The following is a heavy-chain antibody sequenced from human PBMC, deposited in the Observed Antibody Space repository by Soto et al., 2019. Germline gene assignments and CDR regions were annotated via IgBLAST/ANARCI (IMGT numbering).Heavy chain of an antibody. Sequence: GSLRLSCAASGFTFSTYSINWVRQAPGKGLEWISYISDNSSVIYYADAVKGRFTISRDNAKNSLYLQMNSLRDEDTAVYYCARDRDAYCSKGICSGPYFDYWGQGTLVTVSS. CDR2: ISDNSSVI. CDR3: ARDRDAYCSKGICSGPYFDY. J-gene: IGHJ4*02. V-gene: IGHV3-48*02. CDR1: GFTFSTYS. D-gene: IGHD2-8*01.